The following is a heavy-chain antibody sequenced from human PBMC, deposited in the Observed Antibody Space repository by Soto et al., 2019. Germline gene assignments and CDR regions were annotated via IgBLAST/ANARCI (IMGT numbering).Heavy chain of an antibody. CDR1: GFTFSSYA. Sequence: EVQLLESGGGSVQPGGSLRLSCAASGFTFSSYAMHWVRRPPGKGLEWVSSISGSGGTAYYADSVKGRFSISRDSLVNTLYLQVNSLRAADTAVFYCAKGRGQNWNVDYWGQGTRVTVSP. J-gene: IGHJ4*02. CDR2: ISGSGGTA. D-gene: IGHD1-1*01. V-gene: IGHV3-23*01. CDR3: AKGRGQNWNVDY.